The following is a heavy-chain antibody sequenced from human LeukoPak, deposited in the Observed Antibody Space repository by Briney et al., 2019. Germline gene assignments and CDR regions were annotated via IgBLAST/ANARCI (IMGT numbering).Heavy chain of an antibody. J-gene: IGHJ3*02. CDR3: ARDLLDRRVGAFDI. CDR2: IWYDGSNK. D-gene: IGHD1-26*01. V-gene: IGHV3-33*01. Sequence: PGRSLRLSCAASGFTFSSYGMHWVRQAPGKGLEWVAVIWYDGSNKYYADSVKGRFTISRDNSKNTLYLQMNSLRAEDTAVYYCARDLLDRRVGAFDIWGQGIMVTVSS. CDR1: GFTFSSYG.